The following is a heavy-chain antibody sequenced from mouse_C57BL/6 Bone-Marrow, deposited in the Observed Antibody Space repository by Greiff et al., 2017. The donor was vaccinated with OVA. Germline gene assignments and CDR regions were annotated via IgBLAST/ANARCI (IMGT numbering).Heavy chain of an antibody. J-gene: IGHJ3*01. CDR2: INPSNGGT. CDR3: ARQGTTVVAEAY. Sequence: VQLQQSGTELVKPGASVKLSCKASGYTFTSYWMHWVKQRPGQGLEWIGNINPSNGGTNYNEKFKSKATLTVDKSSSTAYMQLSSLTSEDSAVYYCARQGTTVVAEAYWGQGTLVTVSA. CDR1: GYTFTSYW. D-gene: IGHD1-1*01. V-gene: IGHV1-53*01.